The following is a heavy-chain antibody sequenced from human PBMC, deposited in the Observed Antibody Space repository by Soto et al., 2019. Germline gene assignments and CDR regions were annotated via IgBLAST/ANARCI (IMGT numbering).Heavy chain of an antibody. V-gene: IGHV3-64D*08. CDR1: GFTFSTYA. CDR2: ISGGGGTT. CDR3: VKRWSVGLDLDH. D-gene: IGHD2-15*01. J-gene: IGHJ4*02. Sequence: GGSLRLSCSASGFTFSTYAMHWVRQAPGKGLEYVSAISGGGGTTYYADSVRGRFTVSRDNPKNSLYLQMTSLRAEDTAVYYCVKRWSVGLDLDHWGQGTLVTVSS.